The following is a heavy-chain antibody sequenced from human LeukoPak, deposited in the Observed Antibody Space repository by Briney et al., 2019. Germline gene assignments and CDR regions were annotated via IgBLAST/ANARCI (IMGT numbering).Heavy chain of an antibody. D-gene: IGHD4-23*01. V-gene: IGHV3-7*01. CDR2: IKQDGSEK. CDR1: GFTFSSYW. CDR3: ASDIISEDGNTRDY. Sequence: PGGSLRLSCAASGFTFSSYWMSWVRQAPGKGLEWVANIKQDGSEKYYVDSVKGRFTISRDNAKNSLYLQMNSLRAEATAVYYCASDIISEDGNTRDYWGQGTLVTVSS. J-gene: IGHJ4*02.